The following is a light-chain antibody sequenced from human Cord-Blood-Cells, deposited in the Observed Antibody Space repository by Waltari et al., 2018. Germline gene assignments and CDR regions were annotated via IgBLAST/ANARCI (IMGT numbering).Light chain of an antibody. J-gene: IGKJ3*01. Sequence: EIVLTQSPATLSLSPGERATLSCRASQSVSSYLAWYQQKPGQAPRLLIYGASNRATGIPARFSGSGSGTDFTLTISSLEPEDFAVYDCQQRSNWPAFTFGPGTKVDIK. CDR2: GAS. CDR3: QQRSNWPAFT. V-gene: IGKV3-11*01. CDR1: QSVSSY.